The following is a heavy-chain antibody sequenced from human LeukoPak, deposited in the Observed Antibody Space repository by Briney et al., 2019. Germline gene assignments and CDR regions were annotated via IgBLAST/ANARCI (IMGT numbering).Heavy chain of an antibody. V-gene: IGHV5-51*01. D-gene: IGHD6-13*01. CDR3: ARTYSSSWRGSVDY. J-gene: IGHJ4*02. Sequence: GESLKISCKGSGYSFTSYWIGWVRQMPGKGLEWMGIIYPGDSETRYSPSFQGQVTISADKSISTAYLQWSSLKASDAATYYCARTYSSSWRGSVDYWGQGTLVTVSS. CDR2: IYPGDSET. CDR1: GYSFTSYW.